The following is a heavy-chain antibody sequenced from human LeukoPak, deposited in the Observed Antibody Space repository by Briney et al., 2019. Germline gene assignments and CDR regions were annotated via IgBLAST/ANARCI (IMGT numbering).Heavy chain of an antibody. J-gene: IGHJ4*02. CDR2: IYSGGST. CDR3: ARAQDTAMVYYFDS. D-gene: IGHD5-18*01. Sequence: GGSLRLSCAASGFTVSSYYMSWVRQPPGKGLEGVSIIYSGGSTYYADSVKGRFTISRDNSKNTLYLQMNSLRAEDTAVYYCARAQDTAMVYYFDSWGQGTLVTVSS. CDR1: GFTVSSYY. V-gene: IGHV3-53*01.